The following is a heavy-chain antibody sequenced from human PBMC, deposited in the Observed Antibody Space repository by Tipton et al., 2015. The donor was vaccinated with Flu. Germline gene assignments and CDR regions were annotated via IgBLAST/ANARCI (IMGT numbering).Heavy chain of an antibody. J-gene: IGHJ4*02. Sequence: SLRLSCTASAFTFSTYAMNWVRQAPGKGLEWVSTISGSGGHTYYADSVRGRFTISRDNSKNMLYLQMNSLRVDDTAVYYCAKAVPGIVYFDYWGQGTLVTVSS. CDR1: AFTFSTYA. V-gene: IGHV3-23*01. CDR2: ISGSGGHT. CDR3: AKAVPGIVYFDY. D-gene: IGHD6-19*01.